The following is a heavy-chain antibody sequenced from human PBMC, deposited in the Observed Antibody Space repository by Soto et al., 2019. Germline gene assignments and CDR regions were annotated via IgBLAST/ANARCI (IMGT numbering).Heavy chain of an antibody. J-gene: IGHJ4*02. CDR1: GFTFSSYA. D-gene: IGHD6-13*01. Sequence: QVQLVESGGGVVQPGRSLRLSCAASGFTFSSYAMHWVRQAPGKGLEWVAVISYDGSNKYYADSVKGRFTISRDNSKNTLYPPMNSLSAEDTAVYYCARETSQRRSWYCDYWGQGTLVTVSS. V-gene: IGHV3-30-3*01. CDR3: ARETSQRRSWYCDY. CDR2: ISYDGSNK.